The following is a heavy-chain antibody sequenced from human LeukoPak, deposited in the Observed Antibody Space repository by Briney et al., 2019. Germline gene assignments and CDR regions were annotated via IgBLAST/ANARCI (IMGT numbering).Heavy chain of an antibody. CDR3: ARGSWKGGWTDFDY. CDR1: GFTFSSYE. V-gene: IGHV3-20*01. J-gene: IGHJ4*02. Sequence: GGSLRLSCAASGFTFSSYEMNWARQAPGKGLEWVSGINWNGGSTGYADSVKGRFTISRDNAKNSLYLQMNSLRAEDTALYHCARGSWKGGWTDFDYWGQGTLVTVSS. CDR2: INWNGGST. D-gene: IGHD6-19*01.